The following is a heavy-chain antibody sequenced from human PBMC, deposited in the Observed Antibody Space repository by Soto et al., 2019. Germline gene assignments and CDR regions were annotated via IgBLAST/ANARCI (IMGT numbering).Heavy chain of an antibody. CDR1: GGTFSSYT. V-gene: IGHV1-69*08. CDR3: AREYSSSWYGGAFDF. Sequence: QVQLVQSGAEVKKPGSSVKVSCKASGGTFSSYTISWVRQAPGQGLEWMGRIIPILGIANYAQKFQGRVTITADKSTSTAYMELSSLRSEDTAVYYCAREYSSSWYGGAFDFWGQGTMVTVSS. CDR2: IIPILGIA. D-gene: IGHD6-13*01. J-gene: IGHJ3*01.